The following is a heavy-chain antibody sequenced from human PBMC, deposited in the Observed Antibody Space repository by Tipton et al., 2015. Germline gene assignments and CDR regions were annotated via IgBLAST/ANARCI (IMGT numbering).Heavy chain of an antibody. D-gene: IGHD3-3*01. V-gene: IGHV3-7*03. CDR3: TRVLAPRVLFWSKDWYFDL. CDR2: VSRDGGDK. J-gene: IGHJ2*01. CDR1: GFTLSTFW. Sequence: GSLRLSCAASGFTLSTFWTTWVRQAPGKGLEWVASVSRDGGDKQYMDSVKGRFTISRDTAKNSLFLQMNSLRAEDTALYYCTRVLAPRVLFWSKDWYFDLWGRGTLVTVSS.